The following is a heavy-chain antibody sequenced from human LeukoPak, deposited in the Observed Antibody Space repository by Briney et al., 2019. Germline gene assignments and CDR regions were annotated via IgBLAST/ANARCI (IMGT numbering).Heavy chain of an antibody. J-gene: IGHJ4*02. CDR2: ISYDGSNK. CDR1: GFTFSGYA. CDR3: ARFAVVGATFDY. Sequence: GRSLRLSCAASGFTFSGYAMHWVRQAPGKGLEWVAVISYDGSNKYYADSVKGRFTISRDNSKNTLYLQMNSLRAEDTAVYYCARFAVVGATFDYWGQGTLVTVSS. V-gene: IGHV3-30*01. D-gene: IGHD1-26*01.